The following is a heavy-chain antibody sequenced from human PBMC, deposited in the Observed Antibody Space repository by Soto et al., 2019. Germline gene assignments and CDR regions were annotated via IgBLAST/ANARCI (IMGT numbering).Heavy chain of an antibody. V-gene: IGHV3-48*02. CDR2: ISSSSSTI. J-gene: IGHJ4*02. Sequence: EVQLVESGGGLVQPGGSLRLSCAASGFTFSSYSMNWVRQAPGKGLEWVSYISSSSSTIYYADSVKGRFTISRDNAKNSLYLQMNSLRDEATAVYYCARDGYDSSGYYSPPFDYWGQGTLVTVSS. D-gene: IGHD3-22*01. CDR1: GFTFSSYS. CDR3: ARDGYDSSGYYSPPFDY.